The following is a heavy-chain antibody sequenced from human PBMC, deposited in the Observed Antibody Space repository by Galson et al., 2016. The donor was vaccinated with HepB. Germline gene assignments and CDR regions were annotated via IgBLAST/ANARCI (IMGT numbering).Heavy chain of an antibody. D-gene: IGHD4-11*01. CDR1: GFTFSSYW. Sequence: SLRLSCAASGFTFSSYWMHWVRQAPGKGLMWVSRISTDGSSTRYADSVKGRFTMPRDNAKNTLYLQMRSLRAEDTAMYFCARNSYSCPRYYYGLDVWGRGTCVTVSS. J-gene: IGHJ6*01. V-gene: IGHV3-74*01. CDR2: ISTDGSST. CDR3: ARNSYSCPRYYYGLDV.